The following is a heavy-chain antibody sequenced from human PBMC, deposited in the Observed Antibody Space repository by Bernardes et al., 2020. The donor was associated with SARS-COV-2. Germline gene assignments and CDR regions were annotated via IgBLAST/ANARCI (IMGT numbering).Heavy chain of an antibody. D-gene: IGHD2-21*02. CDR3: AKVGCGGDCYLGIES. J-gene: IGHJ4*02. CDR2: ISSSGSTI. Sequence: GGSLRLSCVASGFTFSDYYMSWIRQAPGKGLEWVSYISSSGSTIYYADSVKGRFSIFRDNSKNMLYLQMNSLRVDDTAVYYCAKVGCGGDCYLGIESWGQGTLVTVSS. V-gene: IGHV3-11*01. CDR1: GFTFSDYY.